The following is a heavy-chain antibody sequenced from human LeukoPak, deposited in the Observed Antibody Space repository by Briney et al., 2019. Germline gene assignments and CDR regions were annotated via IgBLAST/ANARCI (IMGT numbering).Heavy chain of an antibody. J-gene: IGHJ4*02. CDR2: ISGDGGST. CDR3: AKDMSCSGGSCYSFDY. CDR1: GFTFDDYA. V-gene: IGHV3-43*02. Sequence: PGGSLRLSCAVSGFTFDDYAMHWVRQAPGKGLEWVSLISGDGGSTYYADSVKGRSTISRDNSKNSLYLQMNSLRTEDTALYYCAKDMSCSGGSCYSFDYWGQGTLVTVSS. D-gene: IGHD2-15*01.